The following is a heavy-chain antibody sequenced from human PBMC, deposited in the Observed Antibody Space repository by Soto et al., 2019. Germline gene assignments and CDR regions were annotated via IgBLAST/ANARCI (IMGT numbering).Heavy chain of an antibody. Sequence: QVQLVQSGAEVKNPGSSVNVSCKTVGGTMSSFAFSWVRQAPGQGLEWMGGFNPAFATPNHAQKFQDRVTISADEATSTVYMALRRLRSDDSALYFCVRGADVFGYTWNYVPGEVWCQGAQLTVSS. CDR3: VRGADVFGYTWNYVPGEV. J-gene: IGHJ4*02. CDR2: FNPAFATP. V-gene: IGHV1-69*01. CDR1: GGTMSSFA. D-gene: IGHD3-10*02.